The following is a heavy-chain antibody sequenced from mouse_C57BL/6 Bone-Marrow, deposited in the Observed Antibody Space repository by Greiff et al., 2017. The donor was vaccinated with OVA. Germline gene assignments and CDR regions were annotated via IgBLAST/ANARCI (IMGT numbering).Heavy chain of an antibody. J-gene: IGHJ2*01. CDR3: ARVYYSKIDY. CDR1: GYTFTSYW. Sequence: VKLQQPGAELVKPGASVKLSCKASGYTFTSYWMHWVKQRPGQGLEWIGMIHPNSGSTNYNEKFKSKATLTVDKSSSTAYMQLSSLTSEDSAVYYCARVYYSKIDYWGQGTTLTVSS. D-gene: IGHD2-5*01. CDR2: IHPNSGST. V-gene: IGHV1-64*01.